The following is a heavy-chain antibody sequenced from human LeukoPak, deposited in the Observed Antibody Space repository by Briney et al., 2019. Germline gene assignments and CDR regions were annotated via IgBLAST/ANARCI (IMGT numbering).Heavy chain of an antibody. CDR2: IYYSGST. CDR3: ARAQNHYDSHFDY. J-gene: IGHJ4*02. V-gene: IGHV4-59*01. CDR1: GGSISSYY. D-gene: IGHD3-3*01. Sequence: SETLSLTCTVSGGSISSYYWSWIRQPPGKGLEWIGYIYYSGSTNYNPSLKSRVTISVDTSKNQFSLKLSSVTAADTAVYYCARAQNHYDSHFDYWGQGTLVTVSS.